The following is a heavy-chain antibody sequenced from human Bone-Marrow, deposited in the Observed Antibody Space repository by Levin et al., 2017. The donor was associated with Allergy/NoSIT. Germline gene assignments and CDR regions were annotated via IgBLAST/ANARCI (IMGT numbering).Heavy chain of an antibody. D-gene: IGHD3-10*01. V-gene: IGHV4-34*01. J-gene: IGHJ4*02. CDR3: ARGPVGTVSVLGYYFDY. Sequence: TSETLSLTCAVYGESFNYYSSSWSWIRQLPGRGLEWIGEVHPTGTTNYNPALQSRVTISVDTSKNQFSLKLTSLTAADTATYYGARGPVGTVSVLGYYFDYWGQGSQVTVS. CDR1: GESFNYYS. CDR2: VHPTGTT.